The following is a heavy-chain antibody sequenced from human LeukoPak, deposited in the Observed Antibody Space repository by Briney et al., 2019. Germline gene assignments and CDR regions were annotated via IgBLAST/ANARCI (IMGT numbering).Heavy chain of an antibody. CDR2: ISAYNGST. D-gene: IGHD3/OR15-3a*01. V-gene: IGHV1-18*03. J-gene: IGHJ4*02. CDR3: ARDWTFDY. CDR1: GGTFSSYA. Sequence: ASVKVSCKASGGTFSSYAISWVRQAPGQGLEWMGWISAYNGSTNYAQKLQGRVTMTTDTSTSTAYMELRSLRSDDMAVYYCARDWTFDYWGQGTLVTVSS.